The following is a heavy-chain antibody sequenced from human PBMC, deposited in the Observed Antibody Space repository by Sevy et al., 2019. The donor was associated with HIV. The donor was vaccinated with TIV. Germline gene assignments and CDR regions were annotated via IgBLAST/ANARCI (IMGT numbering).Heavy chain of an antibody. CDR2: FDPEDGET. CDR1: GYTLTELS. D-gene: IGHD1-1*01. J-gene: IGHJ3*02. Sequence: ASVNVSCKVSGYTLTELSMHWVRQAPGKGLEWMGGFDPEDGETIYAQRFQGRVSMTEDTSTDTAYMELTSLTSEDTAVYYCATEGYTEAFDIWGQGTMVTVSS. CDR3: ATEGYTEAFDI. V-gene: IGHV1-24*01.